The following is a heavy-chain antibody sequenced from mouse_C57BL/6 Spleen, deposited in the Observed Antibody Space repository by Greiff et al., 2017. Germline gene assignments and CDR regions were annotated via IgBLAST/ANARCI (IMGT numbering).Heavy chain of an antibody. CDR1: GYTFTSYW. CDR2: IHPNSGST. Sequence: QVQLQQPGAELVKPGASVKLSCKASGYTFTSYWMHWVKQRPGQGLEWIGMIHPNSGSTNYNEKFKSKATLTVDKSSSTAYMQLSSLTSEDSAVYYCARANRFYAMDYWGQGTSVTVSS. V-gene: IGHV1-64*01. J-gene: IGHJ4*01. CDR3: ARANRFYAMDY. D-gene: IGHD5-2*01.